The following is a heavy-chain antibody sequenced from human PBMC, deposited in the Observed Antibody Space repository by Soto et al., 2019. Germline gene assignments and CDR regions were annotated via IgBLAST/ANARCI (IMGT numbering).Heavy chain of an antibody. Sequence: PGGSLRLSCAASGFTFSVYWMGWVRQAPGKGLEWVTNIKQERSKKYYVDSVKGRFTISRDNAKNSLYLQMNSLRAEDTAVYYCATIPPPRGIVMSDWGQGTLVTVSS. J-gene: IGHJ4*02. CDR1: GFTFSVYW. CDR2: IKQERSKK. CDR3: ATIPPPRGIVMSD. D-gene: IGHD3-16*01. V-gene: IGHV3-7*05.